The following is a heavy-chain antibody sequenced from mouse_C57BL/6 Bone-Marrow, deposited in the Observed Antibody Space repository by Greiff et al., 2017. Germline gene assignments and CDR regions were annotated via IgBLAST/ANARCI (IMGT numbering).Heavy chain of an antibody. CDR3: TTGGSSYY. CDR2: IDPENGDT. CDR1: GFNIKDDY. J-gene: IGHJ2*01. Sequence: EVKLMESGAELVRPGASVKLSCTASGFNIKDDYMHWVKQRPEQGLEWIGWIDPENGDTEYASKFQGKATITADTSSNTAYLQLSSLTSEDTAVYYCTTGGSSYYWGQGTTLTVSS. D-gene: IGHD1-1*01. V-gene: IGHV14-4*01.